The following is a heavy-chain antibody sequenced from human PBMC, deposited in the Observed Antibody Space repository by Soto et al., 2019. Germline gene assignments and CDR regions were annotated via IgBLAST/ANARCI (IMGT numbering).Heavy chain of an antibody. CDR2: ISGSGGDT. CDR1: GFTFSSYA. J-gene: IGHJ4*02. Sequence: GGSLRLSCVASGFTFSSYAMSWVRQAPGEGLEWVAGISGSGGDTVYADAGKGRFTISRDNSKNTLSLQMNSLRAEDTAVYHCATYRGYCSGGTCYFVNWGQGTPVTVSS. CDR3: ATYRGYCSGGTCYFVN. D-gene: IGHD2-15*01. V-gene: IGHV3-23*01.